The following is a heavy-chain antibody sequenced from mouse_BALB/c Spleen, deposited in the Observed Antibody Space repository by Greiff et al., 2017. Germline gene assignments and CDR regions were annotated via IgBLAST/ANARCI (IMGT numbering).Heavy chain of an antibody. J-gene: IGHJ2*01. V-gene: IGHV3-2*02. Sequence: DVKLVESGPGLVKPSQSLSLTCTVTGYSITSDYAWNWIRQFPGNKLEWMGYISYSGSTSYNPSLKSRISITRDTSKNQFFLQLNSVTTEDTATYYCARLGGYYDYWGQGTTLTVSS. CDR3: ARLGGYYDY. D-gene: IGHD1-1*02. CDR2: ISYSGST. CDR1: GYSITSDYA.